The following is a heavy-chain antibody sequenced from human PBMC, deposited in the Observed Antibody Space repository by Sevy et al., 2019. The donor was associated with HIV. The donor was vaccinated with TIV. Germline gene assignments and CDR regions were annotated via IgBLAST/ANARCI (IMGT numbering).Heavy chain of an antibody. CDR3: SRSLILGWFDS. Sequence: GGSLRLSCAASGFTFSSYSMNWVRQAPGKGLEWVSSISSSGSNIYYADSVKGRFTVSRVNAKNSLYLQMNSLRAEDTALYYCSRSLILGWFDSWGQGTLVTVSS. V-gene: IGHV3-21*01. CDR1: GFTFSSYS. CDR2: ISSSGSNI. J-gene: IGHJ5*01.